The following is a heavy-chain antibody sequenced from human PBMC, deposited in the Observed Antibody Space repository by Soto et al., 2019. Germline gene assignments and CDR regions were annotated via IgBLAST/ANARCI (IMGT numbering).Heavy chain of an antibody. V-gene: IGHV3-23*01. Sequence: LRLSFEGSGFTFSSYAMSWVRQAPGKGLEWVSATSGSGGSTFYADSVKGRFTMSRDNSKNTVVLQMSSLRDEDTAIYFCAKGYSFGFEFWGQGILVTVSS. CDR1: GFTFSSYA. CDR2: TSGSGGST. CDR3: AKGYSFGFEF. D-gene: IGHD4-4*01. J-gene: IGHJ4*02.